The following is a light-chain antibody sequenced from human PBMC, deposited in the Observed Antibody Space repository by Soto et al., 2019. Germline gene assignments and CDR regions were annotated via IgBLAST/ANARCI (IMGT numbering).Light chain of an antibody. CDR3: QQRSNLPLYT. V-gene: IGKV3-11*01. CDR1: QTVSNS. CDR2: DAS. J-gene: IGKJ2*01. Sequence: EIVLTQSPATLSLSPGERATLSCRASQTVSNSLAWYQQKPGQAPRLLMYDASNRATGIPARFSGSGSGTDFPLTISSLEPEDFAVYYCQQRSNLPLYTFGQGTKLEIK.